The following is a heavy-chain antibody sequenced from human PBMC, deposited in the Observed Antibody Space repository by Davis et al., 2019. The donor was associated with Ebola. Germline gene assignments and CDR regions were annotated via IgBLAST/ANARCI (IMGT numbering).Heavy chain of an antibody. Sequence: LRLSCTVSGGSISSGGYYWSWIRQHPGKGLEWIGYIYYSGSTYYNPSLKSRVPISVDTSKNQFSLKLSSVTAADTAVYYCANFYSSAYYYGMDVWGQGTTVTVSS. J-gene: IGHJ6*02. CDR3: ANFYSSAYYYGMDV. D-gene: IGHD4-11*01. CDR1: GGSISSGGYY. V-gene: IGHV4-31*03. CDR2: IYYSGST.